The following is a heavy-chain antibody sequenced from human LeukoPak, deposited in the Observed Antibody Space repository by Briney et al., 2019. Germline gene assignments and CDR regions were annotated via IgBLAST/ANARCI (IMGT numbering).Heavy chain of an antibody. CDR1: GDSVSSNSVA. J-gene: IGHJ5*02. CDR3: ARQASRRFDP. Sequence: SQTLSLTRAISGDSVSSNSVAWNWFRQSSSRGLEWLGRTYYTSKWNNDYAESVQSRIAVNPDTSKNQFSLYLNSVTLEDTAVYYCARQASRRFDPWGQGTLVTVSS. CDR2: TYYTSKWNN. V-gene: IGHV6-1*01.